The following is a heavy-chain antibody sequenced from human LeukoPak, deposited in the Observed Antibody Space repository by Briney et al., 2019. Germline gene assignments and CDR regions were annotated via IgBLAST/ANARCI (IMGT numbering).Heavy chain of an antibody. V-gene: IGHV3-23*01. Sequence: GGSLRLSCAASGFTFSSYAMSWVRQAPGKGLEWVSAISGSGGSTYYADSVKGRFTISRYNSKNTLYLKMNSLRAEDTAVYYCAKVPRGSYYYLDYWGQGTLVTVSS. CDR3: AKVPRGSYYYLDY. CDR1: GFTFSSYA. J-gene: IGHJ4*02. CDR2: ISGSGGST. D-gene: IGHD1-26*01.